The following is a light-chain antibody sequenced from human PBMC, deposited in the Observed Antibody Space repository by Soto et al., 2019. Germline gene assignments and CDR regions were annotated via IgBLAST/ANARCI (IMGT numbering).Light chain of an antibody. J-gene: IGKJ1*01. CDR3: QQYNSFSPWT. Sequence: DIQMTQSPSTLSASVGDRVTITCRASRSISNWLAWYQQNPGKAPKLLIYDVSSLESGVPSRFSGSGSGTEFTLTISSLQPDDFATYYCQQYNSFSPWTFGQGTKVETK. V-gene: IGKV1-5*01. CDR2: DVS. CDR1: RSISNW.